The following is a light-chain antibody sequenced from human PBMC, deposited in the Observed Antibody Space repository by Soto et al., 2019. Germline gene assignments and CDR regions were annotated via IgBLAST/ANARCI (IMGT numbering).Light chain of an antibody. V-gene: IGLV2-14*01. CDR2: EVS. CDR1: SSDVGAYNY. J-gene: IGLJ1*01. CDR3: SSLTTSFTYV. Sequence: QSALTQPASVSGSPGQSVAISCTGTSSDVGAYNYISWYQQHPGKAPKLLLSEVSNRPSGVSDRCYGSKSGNPASLTISGLQAEDEADYYCSSLTTSFTYVFGTGTKVTVL.